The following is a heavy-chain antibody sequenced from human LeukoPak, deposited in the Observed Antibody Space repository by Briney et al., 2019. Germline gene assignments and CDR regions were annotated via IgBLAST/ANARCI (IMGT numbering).Heavy chain of an antibody. CDR3: ARYYYDSSGHFDY. D-gene: IGHD3-22*01. V-gene: IGHV1-8*03. CDR2: MNPNSGNT. Sequence: ASVKVSCKASGYTFTSYGISWVRQAPGQGLEWMGWMNPNSGNTGYAQKFQGRVTITRNTSISTAYMELSSLRSEDTAVYYCARYYYDSSGHFDYWGQGTLVTVSS. CDR1: GYTFTSYG. J-gene: IGHJ4*02.